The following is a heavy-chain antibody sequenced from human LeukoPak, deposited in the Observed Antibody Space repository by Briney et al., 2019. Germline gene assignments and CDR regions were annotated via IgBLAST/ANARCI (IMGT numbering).Heavy chain of an antibody. D-gene: IGHD5-18*01. J-gene: IGHJ4*02. CDR2: MYYSGST. CDR3: ARQGGLWLRAPFDY. CDR1: GGSISTSSYY. Sequence: SETLSLICTVSGGSISTSSYYWVWIRRPPGKGLEWIGSMYYSGSTYYNPSLQSRVTISVDTSKNQFSLRLTSVTAADTAVYYCARQGGLWLRAPFDYWGQGTLVTVSS. V-gene: IGHV4-39*01.